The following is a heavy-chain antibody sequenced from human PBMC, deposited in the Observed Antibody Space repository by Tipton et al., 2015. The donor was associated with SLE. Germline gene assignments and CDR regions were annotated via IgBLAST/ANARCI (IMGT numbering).Heavy chain of an antibody. CDR1: GESFSGYY. CDR3: ARDLGGIIPRYYFKD. CDR2: INHSGSA. D-gene: IGHD1-26*01. V-gene: IGHV4-34*01. J-gene: IGHJ4*02. Sequence: TLSLTCAVSGESFSGYYWTWFRPPPGEGLEWIGEINHSGSANYNPSLKRRVTISEHTSKNQFSLKLTSVTAADTAVYYCARDLGGIIPRYYFKDWGQGTLVTVSS.